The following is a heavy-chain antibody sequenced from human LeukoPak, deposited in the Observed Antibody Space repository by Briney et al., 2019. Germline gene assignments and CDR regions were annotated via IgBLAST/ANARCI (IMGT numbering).Heavy chain of an antibody. V-gene: IGHV4-31*03. CDR1: GGSISSGGYY. CDR3: ARAEDDSSGYFPIWSAFDI. J-gene: IGHJ3*02. CDR2: IYYSGST. Sequence: PSETLSLTCTISGGSISSGGYYWSWIRQHPGKGLEWIGYIYYSGSTYYNPSLKSRVTISVDTSKNQFSLKLSSVTAADTAVYYCARAEDDSSGYFPIWSAFDIWGQGTMVTVPS. D-gene: IGHD3-22*01.